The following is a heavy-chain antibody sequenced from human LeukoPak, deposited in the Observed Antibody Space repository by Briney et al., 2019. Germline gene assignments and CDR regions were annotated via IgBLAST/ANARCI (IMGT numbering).Heavy chain of an antibody. D-gene: IGHD3-10*01. CDR3: AKDSLFGGLLLLPYFDY. Sequence: GGSLRLSCAASGFTFDDYAMHWVRQAPGKGLEWVSGISYNSDTIGYADSVKDRFTISRDNAKNSLYLQMNSLRAEDTALYYCAKDSLFGGLLLLPYFDYWGQGTLVTVSS. CDR2: ISYNSDTI. V-gene: IGHV3-9*01. CDR1: GFTFDDYA. J-gene: IGHJ4*02.